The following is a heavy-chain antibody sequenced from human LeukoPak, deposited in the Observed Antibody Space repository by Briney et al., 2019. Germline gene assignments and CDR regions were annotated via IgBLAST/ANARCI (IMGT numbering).Heavy chain of an antibody. CDR2: ISNDGGGT. CDR1: GFIFNNYG. D-gene: IGHD2/OR15-2a*01. J-gene: IGHJ4*02. Sequence: GGSLRLSCAASGFIFNNYGLVWVRQAPGKGLEWVSAISNDGGGTTYADFVKGRFSVSRDNSKNTLSLQMNSLRAEDTALYYCSKGNSCYFFDLWGQGNLGTVSS. CDR3: SKGNSCYFFDL. V-gene: IGHV3-23*01.